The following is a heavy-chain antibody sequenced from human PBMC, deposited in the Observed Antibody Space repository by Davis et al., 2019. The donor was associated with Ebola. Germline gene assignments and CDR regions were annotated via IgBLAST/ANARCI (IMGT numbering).Heavy chain of an antibody. D-gene: IGHD2-15*01. J-gene: IGHJ4*02. CDR3: ARDAVPATQDY. CDR1: WFTVSHTY. V-gene: IGHV3-53*01. Sequence: SLNLPCAASWFTVSHTYMTWVRQAPGKGLEWASVIYSGGTTYYADSVKGRFTISRDNSKNTLYLQMNSMRAEDTAIYYCARDAVPATQDYWGQGTLVTVSS. CDR2: IYSGGTT.